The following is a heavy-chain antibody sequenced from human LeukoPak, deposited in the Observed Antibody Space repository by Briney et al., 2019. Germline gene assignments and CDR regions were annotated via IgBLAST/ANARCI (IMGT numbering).Heavy chain of an antibody. CDR1: GFPFSSYA. CDR3: AKAASPTASYFAN. J-gene: IGHJ4*02. CDR2: ISYDGSNK. D-gene: IGHD1-26*01. Sequence: GGSLRLSCAASGFPFSSYAMHWVRQAPGKGLEWVAVISYDGSNKYYADSVKGRFTISRDNSKNTLYLQMNSLRAEDTAVYYCAKAASPTASYFANWGQGILVTVSS. V-gene: IGHV3-30-3*01.